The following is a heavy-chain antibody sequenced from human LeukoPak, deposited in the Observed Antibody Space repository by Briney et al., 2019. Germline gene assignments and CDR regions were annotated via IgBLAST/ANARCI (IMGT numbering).Heavy chain of an antibody. V-gene: IGHV4-59*12. Sequence: SETLSLTCTVSGGSISSYYWSWIRQPPGKGLEWIGYIYYSGSTNYNPSLKSRVTISVDTSKNQFSLKLSSVTAADTAVYYCASSCSSTSCYQNWFDPWGQGTLVTVSS. CDR1: GGSISSYY. J-gene: IGHJ5*02. CDR2: IYYSGST. CDR3: ASSCSSTSCYQNWFDP. D-gene: IGHD2-2*01.